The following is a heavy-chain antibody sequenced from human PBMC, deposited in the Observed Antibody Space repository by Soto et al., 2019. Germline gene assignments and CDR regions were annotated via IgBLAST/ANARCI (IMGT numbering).Heavy chain of an antibody. CDR3: ARVYILTVYGCMYV. CDR1: VGSFSGYY. D-gene: IGHD3-9*01. V-gene: IGHV4-34*01. CDR2: INDSGYS. Sequence: SETLSLTCAVYVGSFSGYYWTWVRQSQGKGMEWIGEINDSGYSKYNPSLKSRVTMSVDTSKSQFSLTLNSVTAADTAVYYCARVYILTVYGCMYVWGQGTTVTVSS. J-gene: IGHJ6*02.